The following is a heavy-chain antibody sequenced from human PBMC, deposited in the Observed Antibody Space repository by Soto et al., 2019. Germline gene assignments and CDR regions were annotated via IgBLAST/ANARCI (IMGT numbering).Heavy chain of an antibody. J-gene: IGHJ6*03. CDR2: ISYDGNKR. CDR1: GFIFSNFG. Sequence: QVQLVESGGGVVQPGGSLTLSCAASGFIFSNFGMHWVRQAPGKGLEWLAVISYDGNKRYYSDSVKGRFIISRDNSDNTLYLQMTTPKTDARAIDFFAKDLKIAYYDTDAGGRGSTVTVTS. D-gene: IGHD3-22*01. CDR3: AKDLKIAYYDTDA. V-gene: IGHV3-30*18.